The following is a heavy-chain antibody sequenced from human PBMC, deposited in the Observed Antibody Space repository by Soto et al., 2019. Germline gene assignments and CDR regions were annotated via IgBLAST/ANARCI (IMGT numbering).Heavy chain of an antibody. V-gene: IGHV3-23*01. CDR1: GFSFNAYA. D-gene: IGHD2-8*01. Sequence: GGSLRLSCAASGFSFNAYAMSWVRQARGKGLEWVSTVSASGGSIYSADSVKGRFTISRDNSMNTLYLQMNTLRAEDTAVYYCAKVSSAWYAGFFDLWGQGTLVTVSS. J-gene: IGHJ4*02. CDR2: VSASGGSI. CDR3: AKVSSAWYAGFFDL.